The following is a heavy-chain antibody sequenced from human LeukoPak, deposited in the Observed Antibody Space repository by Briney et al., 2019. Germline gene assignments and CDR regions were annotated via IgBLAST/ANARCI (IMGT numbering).Heavy chain of an antibody. CDR1: GYTFTGYY. D-gene: IGHD3-10*01. CDR3: ARDLLPYYYGSAQGAWFDP. CDR2: INPNSGGT. Sequence: ASVKVSCKASGYTFTGYYMHWVRQAPGQGLEWMGWINPNSGGTNYAQKFQGRVTMTRDTSISTAYMELRSLRSDDTAVYYCARDLLPYYYGSAQGAWFDPWGQGTLVTVSS. V-gene: IGHV1-2*02. J-gene: IGHJ5*02.